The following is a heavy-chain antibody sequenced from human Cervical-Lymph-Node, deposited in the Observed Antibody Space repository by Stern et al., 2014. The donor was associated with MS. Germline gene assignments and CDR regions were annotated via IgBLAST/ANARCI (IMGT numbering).Heavy chain of an antibody. J-gene: IGHJ6*02. Sequence: VQLVESGGGVVQPGGSLTLSCAASGFSLSNSGMHWVRQAPGKGLECVAVMSFVGGNKKYGDSVKGRFSISRDMANNSLFLQMNSLRPEDTAVYYCMGVGDAMHVWGQGTTVIVSS. CDR2: MSFVGGNK. CDR3: MGVGDAMHV. V-gene: IGHV3-30*03. CDR1: GFSLSNSG.